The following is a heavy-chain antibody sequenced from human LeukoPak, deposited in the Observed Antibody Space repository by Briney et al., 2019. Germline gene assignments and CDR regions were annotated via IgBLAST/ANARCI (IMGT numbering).Heavy chain of an antibody. V-gene: IGHV4-30-2*01. D-gene: IGHD2-8*01. CDR3: ARAVGYCTNGVCYTMDWFDP. CDR1: GGSISSGGYS. J-gene: IGHJ5*02. CDR2: IYHSGST. Sequence: SQTLSLTCAVSGGSISSGGYSWSWIRQPPGKGLEWIGYIYHSGSTYYNPSLKSRATISVDRSKNQFSLKLSSVTAADTAVYYCARAVGYCTNGVCYTMDWFDPWGQGTLVTVSS.